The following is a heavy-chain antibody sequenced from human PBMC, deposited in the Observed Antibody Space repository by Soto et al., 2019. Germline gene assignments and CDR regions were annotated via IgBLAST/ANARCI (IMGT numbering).Heavy chain of an antibody. D-gene: IGHD5-18*01. V-gene: IGHV1-2*04. Sequence: ASVKVSCKASGYTFTGYYMHWVRQAPGQGLEWMGWINPNSGGTNYAQKFQGWVTMTRDTSISTAYMELSRLRSDDTAVYYCARDNRRSSYASGGMDVWGQGTTVTVSS. CDR2: INPNSGGT. CDR3: ARDNRRSSYASGGMDV. CDR1: GYTFTGYY. J-gene: IGHJ6*02.